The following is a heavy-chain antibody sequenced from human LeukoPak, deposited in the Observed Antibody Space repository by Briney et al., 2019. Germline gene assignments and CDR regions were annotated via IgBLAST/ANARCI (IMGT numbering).Heavy chain of an antibody. CDR3: AKDRDLAS. CDR2: IRSDGNNK. V-gene: IGHV3-30*02. J-gene: IGHJ5*02. Sequence: GGSLRLSYVVSGFTFTTYGMHWVRQAPGKGLEWVAFIRSDGNNKYYADSVKGRFTISRDNSKNTLFLQMNSLRPEDTAVYYCAKDRDLASWGQGTLVTVSS. CDR1: GFTFTTYG.